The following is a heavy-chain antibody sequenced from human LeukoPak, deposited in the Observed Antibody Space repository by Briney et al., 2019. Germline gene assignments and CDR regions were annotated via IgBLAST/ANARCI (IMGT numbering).Heavy chain of an antibody. J-gene: IGHJ4*02. Sequence: GASVKVSCKASGYTFTGYYMHWVRQAPGQGLEWMGWINPNSGGTNYAQKFQGRVTMTRDTSISTAYMELSRLRSDDTAVYYCAREGADSSGYHYVFDYWGQGTLVTVSS. V-gene: IGHV1-2*02. CDR1: GYTFTGYY. D-gene: IGHD3-22*01. CDR3: AREGADSSGYHYVFDY. CDR2: INPNSGGT.